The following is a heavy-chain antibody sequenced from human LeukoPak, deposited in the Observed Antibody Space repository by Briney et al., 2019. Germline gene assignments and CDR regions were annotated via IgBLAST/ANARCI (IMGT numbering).Heavy chain of an antibody. CDR1: GFTFSTFA. J-gene: IGHJ4*02. D-gene: IGHD3-22*01. V-gene: IGHV3-23*01. CDR2: IGTGGST. Sequence: GGSLRLSCAASGFTFSTFAFSWVRQAPGKGLEWVSAIGTGGSTYYADSVKGRFTISRDNSKNTLYLQMNSLRAEDTAVYYCAKEGSEYYYDSSGYYSPAHFDYWGQGTLVTVSS. CDR3: AKEGSEYYYDSSGYYSPAHFDY.